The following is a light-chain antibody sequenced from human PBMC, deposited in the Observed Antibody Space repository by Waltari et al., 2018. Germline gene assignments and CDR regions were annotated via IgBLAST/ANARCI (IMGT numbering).Light chain of an antibody. Sequence: DIQMRQSPSSLYASVGDRVTNTCRASQSISTYLNWYQQKSGKAPKLLIYAASTLQSGVPSRFSGTGSGTVFTLTISSLQPEDFATYYCQQSFNTPPWTFGQGTKVEIK. CDR2: AAS. J-gene: IGKJ1*01. CDR1: QSISTY. V-gene: IGKV1-39*01. CDR3: QQSFNTPPWT.